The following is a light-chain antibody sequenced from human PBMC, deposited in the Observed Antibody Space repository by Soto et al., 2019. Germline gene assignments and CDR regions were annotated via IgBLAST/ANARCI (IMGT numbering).Light chain of an antibody. J-gene: IGLJ1*01. Sequence: QSVLTQPPSVSAAPGQEVTISCSGSSSNIAANSVSWYQHLAGTAPKLLIYDSDRRPSGIPARFSGSKSGTSATLGITGLQTGDEADYYCGAWENSLTVYVFGSGTKLTVL. V-gene: IGLV1-51*01. CDR2: DSD. CDR1: SSNIAANS. CDR3: GAWENSLTVYV.